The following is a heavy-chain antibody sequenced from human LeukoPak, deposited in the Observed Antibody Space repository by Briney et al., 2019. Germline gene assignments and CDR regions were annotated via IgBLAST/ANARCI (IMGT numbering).Heavy chain of an antibody. CDR2: VSAYNGNT. D-gene: IGHD3-16*01. CDR1: GYTFTSYG. Sequence: ASVKVSCKASGYTFTSYGISWVRQAPGQGLEWMGWVSAYNGNTNYAQKLQGRVTMTTDTSASTAYMELRSLRSDDTAVYYCARDMGQYNWFDPWGQGTLVTVSS. V-gene: IGHV1-18*01. CDR3: ARDMGQYNWFDP. J-gene: IGHJ5*02.